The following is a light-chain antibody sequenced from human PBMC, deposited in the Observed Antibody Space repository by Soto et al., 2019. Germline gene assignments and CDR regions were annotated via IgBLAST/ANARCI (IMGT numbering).Light chain of an antibody. V-gene: IGKV3-15*01. CDR2: GAS. J-gene: IGKJ1*01. CDR3: QQYNNWPPDRT. Sequence: EIVMTQSPATLSVSPGDGTTLSCRTRKSVGSNLAWYQQRPGQAPRLLIYGASTRATGVPARFSGSGSGTEFTLTISSLRSEDFGIYFCQQYNNWPPDRTFGQGTKVEIK. CDR1: KSVGSN.